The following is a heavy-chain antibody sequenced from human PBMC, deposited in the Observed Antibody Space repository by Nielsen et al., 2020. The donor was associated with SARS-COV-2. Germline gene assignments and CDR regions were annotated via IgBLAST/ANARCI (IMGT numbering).Heavy chain of an antibody. CDR3: ARQGPLPPYYFDY. V-gene: IGHV4-39*01. J-gene: IGHJ4*02. D-gene: IGHD1-26*01. CDR2: IYYSGST. CDR1: GGSISSYY. Sequence: SETLSLTCTVSGGSISSYYWGWIRQPPGKGLEWIGSIYYSGSTYYNPSLKSRATISVDTSKNQFSLKLSSVTAADTAVYYCARQGPLPPYYFDYWGQGTLVTVSS.